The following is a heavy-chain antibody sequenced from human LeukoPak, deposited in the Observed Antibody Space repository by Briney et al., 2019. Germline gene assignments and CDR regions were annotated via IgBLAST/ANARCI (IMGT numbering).Heavy chain of an antibody. D-gene: IGHD6-13*01. V-gene: IGHV4-4*07. J-gene: IGHJ3*02. Sequence: SETLSLTCTVSGGSISSYYWSWIRQPAGKGLEWIGRIYTSGSTNYKPSLKSRVTMSVDTSKNQFSLKLSSVTAADTAVYYCARDRSGYSSSWLFDAFDIWGQGTMVTVSS. CDR2: IYTSGST. CDR3: ARDRSGYSSSWLFDAFDI. CDR1: GGSISSYY.